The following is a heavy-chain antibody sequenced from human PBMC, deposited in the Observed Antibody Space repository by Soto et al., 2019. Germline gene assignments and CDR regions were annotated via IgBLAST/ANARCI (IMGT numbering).Heavy chain of an antibody. V-gene: IGHV3-23*01. D-gene: IGHD6-6*01. J-gene: IGHJ6*02. CDR3: AKGRARDYYYGMDV. Sequence: GGSLRLPCAASGFTFSTYAVSWVRQAPGKGLEWVSTISISGGITYYPDSVKGRFSISRDNSKNTLYLQMNSLRAEDTAVYYCAKGRARDYYYGMDVWGQGTTVTVSS. CDR2: ISISGGIT. CDR1: GFTFSTYA.